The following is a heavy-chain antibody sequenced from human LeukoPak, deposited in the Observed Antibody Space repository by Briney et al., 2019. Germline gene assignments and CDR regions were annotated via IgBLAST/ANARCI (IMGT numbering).Heavy chain of an antibody. D-gene: IGHD2-2*02. CDR2: INHSGST. CDR1: GGSFSDYY. Sequence: PSETLSLTCAVYGGSFSDYYWSWIRQPPGKGLEWIGEINHSGSTNYNPSLKSRVTISVDTSKNQFSLKLSSVTAADTAVYYCARGRFGYCSSTSCYTTTTLAYWGQGTLVTVSS. CDR3: ARGRFGYCSSTSCYTTTTLAY. V-gene: IGHV4-34*01. J-gene: IGHJ4*02.